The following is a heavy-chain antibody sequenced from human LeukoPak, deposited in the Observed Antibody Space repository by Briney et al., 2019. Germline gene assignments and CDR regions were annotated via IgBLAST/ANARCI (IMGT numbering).Heavy chain of an antibody. CDR3: AKGTVVVAATLWFDP. Sequence: PGGSLRLSCAASGFTFSSYAMSWVRQAPGKGLEWVSAISGSGGSTYYADSVKGRFTISRDNSKITLYLQMNSLRAEDTAVYYCAKGTVVVAATLWFDPWGQGTLVTVSS. J-gene: IGHJ5*02. D-gene: IGHD2-15*01. CDR1: GFTFSSYA. V-gene: IGHV3-23*01. CDR2: ISGSGGST.